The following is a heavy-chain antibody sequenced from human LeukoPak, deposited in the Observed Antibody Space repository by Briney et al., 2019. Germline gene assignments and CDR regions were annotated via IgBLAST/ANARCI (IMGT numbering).Heavy chain of an antibody. CDR2: IWHGGSNK. CDR3: ARDRSTGSYFFFDY. Sequence: GGSLRLSCLASGFTFDTFGMYWARQAPGKGLEWVAVIWHGGSNKYYTDSVKGRFTISRDNSKNKLYLQMNSLRAEDTAVYYCARDRSTGSYFFFDYWGQGVLVTVSS. D-gene: IGHD6-19*01. V-gene: IGHV3-33*07. J-gene: IGHJ4*02. CDR1: GFTFDTFG.